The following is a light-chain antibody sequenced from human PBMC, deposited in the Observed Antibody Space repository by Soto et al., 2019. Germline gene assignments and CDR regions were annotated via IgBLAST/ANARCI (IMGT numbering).Light chain of an antibody. Sequence: IQLTQSPASLSSYLLDRVTITGQAHQDIRKYLNWYQQKPGKAPKLLIYDASSLETGVPSRFSGSGSGTDFTLTISSLQPEDFATYYCQQSYSTPLTFGGGTKVDIK. CDR2: DAS. V-gene: IGKV1-33*01. CDR3: QQSYSTPLT. J-gene: IGKJ4*01. CDR1: QDIRKY.